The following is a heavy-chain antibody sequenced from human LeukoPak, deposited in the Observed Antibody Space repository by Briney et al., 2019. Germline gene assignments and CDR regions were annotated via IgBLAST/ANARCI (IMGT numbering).Heavy chain of an antibody. CDR2: IWYDASIK. V-gene: IGHV3-33*01. D-gene: IGHD3-10*01. J-gene: IGHJ4*02. CDR3: ARDIYASGSYYFDY. CDR1: GFTFSSFG. Sequence: PGRSLTLSCAASGFTFSSFGMHWVRQAPGKGLEWMAVIWYDASIKYYADSVKGRFTISRDNSKNTLFLQMNSLRAEDTAVYYCARDIYASGSYYFDYWGQGTLVTVSS.